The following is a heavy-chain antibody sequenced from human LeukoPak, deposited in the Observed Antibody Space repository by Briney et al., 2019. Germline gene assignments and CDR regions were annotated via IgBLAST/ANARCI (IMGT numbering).Heavy chain of an antibody. Sequence: AASVKVSCKASGYTFTGYYMHWVRQAPGQGLEWMGWINPNSGGTNYAQKFQGRVTMTRDTSISTAYMELSRLRSDDTAVYYCARGPVSGVGASSLVVYWGQGTLVTVSS. CDR3: ARGPVSGVGASSLVVY. V-gene: IGHV1-2*02. CDR1: GYTFTGYY. CDR2: INPNSGGT. D-gene: IGHD1-26*01. J-gene: IGHJ4*02.